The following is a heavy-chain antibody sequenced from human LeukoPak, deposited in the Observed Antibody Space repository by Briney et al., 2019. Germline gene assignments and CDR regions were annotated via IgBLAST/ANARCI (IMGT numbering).Heavy chain of an antibody. CDR2: IIPIFGSA. V-gene: IGHV1-69*13. D-gene: IGHD3-22*01. J-gene: IGHJ4*02. Sequence: SVKVSCKASGGTFSSYTITWVRQAPGQGLEWMGGIIPIFGSANYAQKFQGRVTITADESTSTAYMELSRLRSDDTAVYYCARVSRLYYDTSGRIFDYWGQGTLVTVSS. CDR1: GGTFSSYT. CDR3: ARVSRLYYDTSGRIFDY.